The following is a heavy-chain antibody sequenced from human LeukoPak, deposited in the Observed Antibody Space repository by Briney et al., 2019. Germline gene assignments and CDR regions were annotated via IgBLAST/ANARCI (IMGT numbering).Heavy chain of an antibody. CDR3: ATNTRYFDWLPDY. CDR2: INHSGST. D-gene: IGHD3-9*01. CDR1: GGSFSDYY. J-gene: IGHJ4*02. Sequence: SETLSLTCAVYGGSFSDYYWSWIRQPPGKWLEWIGEINHSGSTNYNPSLKSRVTISVDTSKNQFSLKLTSVTAADTAVYYCATNTRYFDWLPDYWGQGTVVTVSS. V-gene: IGHV4-34*01.